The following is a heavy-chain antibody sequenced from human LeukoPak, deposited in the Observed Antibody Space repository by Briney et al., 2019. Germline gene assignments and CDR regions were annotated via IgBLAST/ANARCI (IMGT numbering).Heavy chain of an antibody. V-gene: IGHV4-59*01. CDR1: GGSISSYY. CDR2: IYYSGST. Sequence: SETLSLTCTVSGGSISSYYWSWIRQPPGKGLEWIGYIYYSGSTNYNPSLKSRATISVDTSKNQFSLKLSSVTAADTAVYYCARHEEPYGMDVWGQGTTVTVSS. CDR3: ARHEEPYGMDV. J-gene: IGHJ6*02. D-gene: IGHD1-1*01.